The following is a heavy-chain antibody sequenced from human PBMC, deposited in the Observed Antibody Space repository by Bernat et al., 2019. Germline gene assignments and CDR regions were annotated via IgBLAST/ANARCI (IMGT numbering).Heavy chain of an antibody. D-gene: IGHD3-3*01. J-gene: IGHJ4*02. CDR2: INSDGSST. Sequence: EVQLVESGGGLVQPGGSLRLSCEASGFTFSSYWMHWVRQAPGKGLVWVSRINSDGSSTSYADSVKGRFTISRDNAKNTLYLQMNSLRAEDTAVYYCARGDYDFWSGYRSPYFDYWGQGTLVTVSS. V-gene: IGHV3-74*01. CDR1: GFTFSSYW. CDR3: ARGDYDFWSGYRSPYFDY.